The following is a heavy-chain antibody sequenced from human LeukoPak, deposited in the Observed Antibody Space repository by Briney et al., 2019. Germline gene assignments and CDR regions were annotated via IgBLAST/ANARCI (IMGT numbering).Heavy chain of an antibody. Sequence: GGTLRLSCAASGFTFSSYGMSWVRQAPGKGLEWVSAISGSGGSTYYADSVKGRFTISRDNSKNTPYLQMNSLRAEDTAVYYCAKGSRSFDYWGQGTLVTVSS. V-gene: IGHV3-23*01. J-gene: IGHJ4*02. CDR1: GFTFSSYG. CDR2: ISGSGGST. CDR3: AKGSRSFDY.